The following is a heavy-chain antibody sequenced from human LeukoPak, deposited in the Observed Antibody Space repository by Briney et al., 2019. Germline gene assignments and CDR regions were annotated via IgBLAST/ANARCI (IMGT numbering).Heavy chain of an antibody. J-gene: IGHJ4*02. CDR2: INIEGSIT. CDR1: GFSFSNYW. CDR3: AKESVYGGNGYYFDY. Sequence: GGSLRLSCAASGFSFSNYWMHWVRQTPGKGLVWVARINIEGSITTYADSVKGRFTTSRDNAKNTLYLQMNSLRAEDTALYYCAKESVYGGNGYYFDYWGQGTLVTVSS. D-gene: IGHD4-23*01. V-gene: IGHV3-74*01.